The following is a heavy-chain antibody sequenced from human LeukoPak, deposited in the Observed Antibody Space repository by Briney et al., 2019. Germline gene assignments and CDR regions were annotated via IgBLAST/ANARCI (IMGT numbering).Heavy chain of an antibody. J-gene: IGHJ4*02. CDR1: GYTFSDFE. D-gene: IGHD2-2*01. Sequence: GGSLRLSCVGSGYTFSDFEMNWVRQAPGKGLEWVAFIRYDGSNKYYADSVKGRFTISRDNSKNTLYLQMNSLRAEDTAVYYCAKILGYCSSTSCRDFDYWGQGTLVTVSS. CDR3: AKILGYCSSTSCRDFDY. V-gene: IGHV3-30*02. CDR2: IRYDGSNK.